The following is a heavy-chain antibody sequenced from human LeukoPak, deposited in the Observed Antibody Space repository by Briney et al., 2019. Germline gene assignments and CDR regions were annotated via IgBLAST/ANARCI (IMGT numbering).Heavy chain of an antibody. J-gene: IGHJ6*02. D-gene: IGHD1-26*01. CDR1: GFTFDDYG. CDR3: ATTIPQWELYYYYYGMDV. V-gene: IGHV3-20*04. Sequence: GGSLRLSCAASGFTFDDYGMSWVRQAPGKGLEWVSGINWNGGSTGYADSVKGRFTISRDNSKNTLYLQMNSLRAEDTAVYYCATTIPQWELYYYYYGMDVWGQGTTVTVSS. CDR2: INWNGGST.